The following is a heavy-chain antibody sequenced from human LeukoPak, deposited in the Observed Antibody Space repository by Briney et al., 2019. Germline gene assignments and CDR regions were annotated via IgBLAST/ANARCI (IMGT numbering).Heavy chain of an antibody. CDR2: MSSSGSTI. CDR1: GFTFSSYE. V-gene: IGHV3-48*03. CDR3: ARGPRDGYNDFFDY. Sequence: PAGGSLRLSCAASGFTFSSYEMNWVRQAPGKGLEWVSYMSSSGSTIYYADSVKGRFTISRDNAKNSLYLQMNSLRAEDTAVYYCARGPRDGYNDFFDYWGQETLVTVSS. D-gene: IGHD5-24*01. J-gene: IGHJ4*02.